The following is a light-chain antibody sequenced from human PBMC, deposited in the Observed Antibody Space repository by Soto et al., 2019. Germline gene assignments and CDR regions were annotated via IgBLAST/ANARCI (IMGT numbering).Light chain of an antibody. V-gene: IGKV3-15*01. CDR2: GAS. Sequence: ETVTTQSRASLSESPGGRAPXXXXASQSVSSNLAWYQQKPGQAPRLLIYGASTRGTGIPARFSGSGSGTEFTLTISSLQSEDFAVYYCQQYNNWPRTFGQGTKVDIK. J-gene: IGKJ1*01. CDR1: QSVSSN. CDR3: QQYNNWPRT.